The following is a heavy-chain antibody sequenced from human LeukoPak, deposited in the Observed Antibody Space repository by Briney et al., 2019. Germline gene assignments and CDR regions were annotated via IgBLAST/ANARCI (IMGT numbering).Heavy chain of an antibody. Sequence: GASVKVSCKASGYTFTGYYMHWVRQAPGQGLEWMGWINTNTGNPTYAQGFTGRFVFSLDTSVSTAYLQISSLKAEDTAVYYCARDQYYYDSSGYYCYWFDPWGQGTLVTVSS. D-gene: IGHD3-22*01. J-gene: IGHJ5*02. CDR3: ARDQYYYDSSGYYCYWFDP. CDR2: INTNTGNP. CDR1: GYTFTGYY. V-gene: IGHV7-4-1*02.